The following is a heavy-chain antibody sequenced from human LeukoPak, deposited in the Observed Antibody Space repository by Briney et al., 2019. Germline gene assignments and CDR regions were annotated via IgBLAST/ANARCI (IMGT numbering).Heavy chain of an antibody. CDR1: GFTFSSYA. D-gene: IGHD3-10*01. V-gene: IGHV3-23*01. CDR3: AKVKKYSYYYGSGTASPFDY. CDR2: ISGSGGST. J-gene: IGHJ4*02. Sequence: GGSLRLSCAASGFTFSSYAMSWVRQAPGKGLEWVSAISGSGGSTYYADSVKGRFTISRDNSKNTRYLQMNSLRAEDTAVYYCAKVKKYSYYYGSGTASPFDYWGQGTLVTVSS.